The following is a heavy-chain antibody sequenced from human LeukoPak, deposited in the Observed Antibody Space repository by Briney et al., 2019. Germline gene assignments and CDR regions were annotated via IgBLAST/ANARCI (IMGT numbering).Heavy chain of an antibody. CDR2: ISNDGSNK. CDR3: ARDGVVGATANWFDP. CDR1: GFTFSYYA. D-gene: IGHD1-26*01. Sequence: PGRSLRLSCAASGFTFSYYAMHWVRQAPGKGLEWVAVISNDGSNKYYPDSVKGRFTISRDNSKNTLYLQMNSLRAEDTAVYYCARDGVVGATANWFDPWGQGTLVTVSS. J-gene: IGHJ5*02. V-gene: IGHV3-30*07.